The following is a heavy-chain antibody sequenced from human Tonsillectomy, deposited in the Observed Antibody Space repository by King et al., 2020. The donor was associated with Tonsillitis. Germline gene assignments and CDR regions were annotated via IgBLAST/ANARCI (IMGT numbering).Heavy chain of an antibody. D-gene: IGHD2-15*01. J-gene: IGHJ4*02. V-gene: IGHV5-10-1*03. Sequence: VQLVESGAEVKKPGESLRISCKGSGYSFTSYWISWVRQMPGKGLEWMGRIDPSDSYTNYSPSFQGHVTISADKSISTAYLQWSSMKASDTAMYDCARRGEGYCSGGSCYPDYWGQGTLVTVSS. CDR3: ARRGEGYCSGGSCYPDY. CDR1: GYSFTSYW. CDR2: IDPSDSYT.